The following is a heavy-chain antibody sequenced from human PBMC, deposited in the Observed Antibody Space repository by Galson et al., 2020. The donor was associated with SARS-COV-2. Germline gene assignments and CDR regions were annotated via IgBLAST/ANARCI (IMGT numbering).Heavy chain of an antibody. J-gene: IGHJ4*02. V-gene: IGHV3-33*01. D-gene: IGHD3-3*01. CDR3: ARDGGYYDFWSGYDY. Sequence: SLRLSCAASGFTFSSYDMHWVRQTPGKGLEWVAVIWYDGNNKYYADSVKGRFTISRDNSMNTLYLQMNSLRAEDTAVYYCARDGGYYDFWSGYDYWGQGTLVTVAS. CDR1: GFTFSSYD. CDR2: IWYDGNNK.